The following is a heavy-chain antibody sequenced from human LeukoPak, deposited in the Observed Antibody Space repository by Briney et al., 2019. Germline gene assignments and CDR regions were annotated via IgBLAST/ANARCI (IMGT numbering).Heavy chain of an antibody. J-gene: IGHJ6*02. CDR1: GYSFTSYW. Sequence: GESLKISCKGSGYSFTSYWIGWVRQMPGKGLEWMGIIYPGDSDTRYSPSFQGQVTISADKSISTAYLQWSSLKASDTAMYYCARFLSSLYYYYGMDVWGQGTTVTVSS. V-gene: IGHV5-51*01. CDR2: IYPGDSDT. D-gene: IGHD2/OR15-2a*01. CDR3: ARFLSSLYYYYGMDV.